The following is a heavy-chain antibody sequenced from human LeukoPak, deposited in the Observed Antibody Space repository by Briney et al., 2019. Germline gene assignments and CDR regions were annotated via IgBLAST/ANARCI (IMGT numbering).Heavy chain of an antibody. CDR3: ARHSAVGYCGGDCYPRTDFDY. D-gene: IGHD2-21*02. Sequence: PSETLSLTCTVSGGSISSSSYYWGWIRQPPGKGLEWIGSIYYSGSTYYNPSLKSRVTISVDTSKNQFSLKLSSVTAADTAVYYCARHSAVGYCGGDCYPRTDFDYWGQGTLVTVSS. J-gene: IGHJ4*02. CDR2: IYYSGST. V-gene: IGHV4-39*01. CDR1: GGSISSSSYY.